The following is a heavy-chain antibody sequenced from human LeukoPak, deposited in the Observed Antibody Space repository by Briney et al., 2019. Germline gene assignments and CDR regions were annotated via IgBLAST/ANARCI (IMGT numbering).Heavy chain of an antibody. CDR2: INPSGGT. CDR3: AVELHPNSY. Sequence: SETLSLTCVVYGGSFSDYFWSWIRQPPGKGLEWIGEINPSGGTNYNPSLKSRVSISVDTSKNEFSLKLSSVTAADTAIYYCAVELHPNSYWGQGTLVTVSS. V-gene: IGHV4-34*01. CDR1: GGSFSDYF. J-gene: IGHJ4*02. D-gene: IGHD3-10*01.